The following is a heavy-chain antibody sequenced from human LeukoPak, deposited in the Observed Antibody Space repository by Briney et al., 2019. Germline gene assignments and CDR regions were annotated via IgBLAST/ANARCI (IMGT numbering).Heavy chain of an antibody. J-gene: IGHJ6*02. CDR1: GGSIGRYY. Sequence: SETLSLTCTVSGGSIGRYYWSWIRKPPGKGLEWIGYIYYSGSTNYNPSLKSRVSMSVDTSKNQLSLKLSSVTAADTAVYYCASAGYYYYGMDVWGQGATVTVSS. CDR2: IYYSGST. CDR3: ASAGYYYYGMDV. D-gene: IGHD3-22*01. V-gene: IGHV4-59*01.